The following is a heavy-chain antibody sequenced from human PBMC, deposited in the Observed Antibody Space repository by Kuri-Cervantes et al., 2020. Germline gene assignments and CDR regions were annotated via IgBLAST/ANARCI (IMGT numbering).Heavy chain of an antibody. D-gene: IGHD2-2*01. V-gene: IGHV4-61*05. CDR3: ARGRVVPAAMAGYMDV. CDR2: IYYTGST. CDR1: GGSISSGSYY. Sequence: GSLRLSCNVSGGSISSGSYYWGWIRQPPGKGLEWIGYIYYTGSTNYNPSLKSRVTISVDTSKNQFSLKLSSVTAADTAVYYCARGRVVPAAMAGYMDVWGKGTTVTVSS. J-gene: IGHJ6*03.